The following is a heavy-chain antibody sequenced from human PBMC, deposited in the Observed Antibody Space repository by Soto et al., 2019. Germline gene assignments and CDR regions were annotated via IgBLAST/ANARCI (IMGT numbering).Heavy chain of an antibody. J-gene: IGHJ4*02. Sequence: GGSLRLSCAASGFTFSSYAMHWVRQAPGKGLEWVAVISYDGSNKYYADSVKGRFTISRDNSKNTLYLQMNSLRAEDTAVYYCARELYSGYEPPLRYFDYWGQGTLVTVSS. CDR1: GFTFSSYA. V-gene: IGHV3-30-3*01. D-gene: IGHD5-12*01. CDR2: ISYDGSNK. CDR3: ARELYSGYEPPLRYFDY.